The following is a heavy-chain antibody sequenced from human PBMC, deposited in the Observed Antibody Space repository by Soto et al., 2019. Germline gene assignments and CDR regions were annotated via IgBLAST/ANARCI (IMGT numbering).Heavy chain of an antibody. Sequence: QVLLQESGPGLVQPSGTLSLACAVSGGSFSCNYFWGWVRQPPGKGLEWVGDISHSGSVNYNPSLKSRVTISIDKSKNQFSLKLNSVTPADTAVYYCARSLGLYAIDYWGQGTLVIVSS. V-gene: IGHV4-4*02. CDR2: ISHSGSV. D-gene: IGHD6-19*01. CDR1: GGSFSCNYF. J-gene: IGHJ4*02. CDR3: ARSLGLYAIDY.